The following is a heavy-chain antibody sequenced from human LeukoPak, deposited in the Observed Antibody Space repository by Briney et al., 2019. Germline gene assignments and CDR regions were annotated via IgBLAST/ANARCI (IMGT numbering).Heavy chain of an antibody. CDR2: ISHDGSNK. CDR3: AKDGLSGSAQRYFFDY. V-gene: IGHV3-30*18. D-gene: IGHD3-22*01. J-gene: IGHJ4*02. Sequence: GRSLRLSCAASGFTFSSYDMHWVRQAPGKGLEWVAIISHDGSNKYYEDSVKGRFTISRDNSKNSLYLQMNSPRAEDTAVYYCAKDGLSGSAQRYFFDYWGQGSLVIVSS. CDR1: GFTFSSYD.